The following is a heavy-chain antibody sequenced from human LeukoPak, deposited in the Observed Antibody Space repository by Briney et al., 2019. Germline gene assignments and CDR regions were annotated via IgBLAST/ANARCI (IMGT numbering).Heavy chain of an antibody. CDR1: EINFSDYW. V-gene: IGHV3-74*01. Sequence: GGSLRLSCAASEINFSDYWMHWVRQAPGKGLVWISGINSDGGNTNYADSVMGRFTISRDNVENTLHLQMNSLTAEDTAFYYCVRVMYYDFWSSRSKPSAHVYSYRDVWGKGDTVTV. CDR2: INSDGGNT. D-gene: IGHD3-3*01. J-gene: IGHJ6*03. CDR3: VRVMYYDFWSSRSKPSAHVYSYRDV.